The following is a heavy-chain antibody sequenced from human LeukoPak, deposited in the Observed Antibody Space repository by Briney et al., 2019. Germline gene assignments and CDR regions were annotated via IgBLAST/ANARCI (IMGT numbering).Heavy chain of an antibody. Sequence: PGGSLRLSCAASGFTFSSYAMSWVRQAPGKGLEWVSAISGSGGSTYYADSVKGRFTISRDNSKNTLYLQMNSLRAEDTAVYYCAKDPTRIVVVTADYWGQGTLVTVSS. CDR2: ISGSGGST. V-gene: IGHV3-23*01. D-gene: IGHD2-21*02. CDR3: AKDPTRIVVVTADY. J-gene: IGHJ4*02. CDR1: GFTFSSYA.